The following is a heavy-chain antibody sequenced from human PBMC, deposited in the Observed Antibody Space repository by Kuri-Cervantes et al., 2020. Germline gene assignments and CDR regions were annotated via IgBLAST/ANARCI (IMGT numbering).Heavy chain of an antibody. V-gene: IGHV4-39*01. CDR1: GGSISSSSYY. CDR3: ARHHGSYYGWNWFDP. J-gene: IGHJ5*02. CDR2: IYYSGST. D-gene: IGHD1-26*01. Sequence: GSLRLSCTVSGGSISSSSYYWGWIRQPPGKGREWIGSIYYSGSTYYKPSLKTRVTISVDTSKNQFSLKLSSVTAADTAVYYCARHHGSYYGWNWFDPWGQGTLVTVSS.